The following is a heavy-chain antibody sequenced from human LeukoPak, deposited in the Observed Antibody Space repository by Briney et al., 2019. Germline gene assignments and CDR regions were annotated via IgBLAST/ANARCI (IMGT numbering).Heavy chain of an antibody. CDR2: VYISGST. D-gene: IGHD4-23*01. CDR1: GGSISSYY. Sequence: SETLSLTCTVSGGSISSYYWSWVRQPAGKGLECFGRVYISGSTNYNPSLKSRVTMSINTSKNQFSLELSSVTAADTAVYYCARVGFGNTPHPIDYWGQGTLVTVSS. CDR3: ARVGFGNTPHPIDY. J-gene: IGHJ4*02. V-gene: IGHV4-4*07.